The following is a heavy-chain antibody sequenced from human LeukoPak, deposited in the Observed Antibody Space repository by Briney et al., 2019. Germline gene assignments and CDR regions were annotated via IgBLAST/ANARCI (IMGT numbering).Heavy chain of an antibody. CDR2: ISSSGSTK. D-gene: IGHD4-17*01. Sequence: GGSLRLSCAASGFSFSSYEMNWVRQDPGKGLEWVSYISSSGSTKYYADSVKGRFTISRDNAKNSLYLQLNSLRAEDTAVYYCASHYGDYVWGHFWGQGTLVTVSS. CDR1: GFSFSSYE. J-gene: IGHJ4*02. CDR3: ASHYGDYVWGHF. V-gene: IGHV3-48*03.